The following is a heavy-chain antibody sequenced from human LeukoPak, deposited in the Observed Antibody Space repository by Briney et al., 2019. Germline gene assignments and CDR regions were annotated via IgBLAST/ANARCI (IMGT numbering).Heavy chain of an antibody. CDR2: INPSGGST. CDR3: ARDPDFCSGGSCPNWFDP. D-gene: IGHD2-15*01. CDR1: GYTLTSYY. J-gene: IGHJ5*02. Sequence: ASVKVSCKASGYTLTSYYMHWVRQAPGQGLEWMGIINPSGGSTSYAQKFQGRVTMTRDTSTSAVYMELSSLRSEDTAVYYCARDPDFCSGGSCPNWFDPWGQGTLVTVSS. V-gene: IGHV1-46*01.